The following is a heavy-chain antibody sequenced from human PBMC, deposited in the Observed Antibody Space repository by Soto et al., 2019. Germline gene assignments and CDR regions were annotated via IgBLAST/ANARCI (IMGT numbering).Heavy chain of an antibody. CDR3: AKDDYYDSSGYYV. Sequence: QVQLVESGGGVVQPGRSLRLSCAASGFTFSSYVMHWVRQAPGKGLEWVAVISYDGSNKYYADSVKGRFTISRDNSKNTLYLQMNSLRAEDTAVYYCAKDDYYDSSGYYVWGQGTMVTVSS. CDR1: GFTFSSYV. CDR2: ISYDGSNK. J-gene: IGHJ3*01. V-gene: IGHV3-30*18. D-gene: IGHD3-22*01.